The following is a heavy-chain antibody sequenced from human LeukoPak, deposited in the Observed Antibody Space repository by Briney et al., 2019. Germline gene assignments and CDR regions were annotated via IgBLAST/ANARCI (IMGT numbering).Heavy chain of an antibody. CDR2: LYYSGST. J-gene: IGHJ3*01. CDR3: ARDAKLLGSFDL. Sequence: SETLSLTCTVSGGSISSYYWSWIRQPPGETLEWIGYLYYSGSTNYNPSLGSRVTISADSSKNQFSLKLTSVTAADTAVYYCARDAKLLGSFDLWGPGTMVTVSS. V-gene: IGHV4-59*01. CDR1: GGSISSYY.